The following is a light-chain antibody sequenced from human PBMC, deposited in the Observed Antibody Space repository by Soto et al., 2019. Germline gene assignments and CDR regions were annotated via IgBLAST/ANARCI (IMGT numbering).Light chain of an antibody. CDR2: KAS. CDR1: QSISSW. J-gene: IGKJ2*01. CDR3: KEYNSYPGVT. Sequence: DIQMTQSPSTLSASVGDRVTITCRASQSISSWLAWYQQKPGKAPKLLIYKASSLESGVPSRFSVSGSGTEFTLTISSLQPDDFATYYCKEYNSYPGVTFGQGTKLEIK. V-gene: IGKV1-5*03.